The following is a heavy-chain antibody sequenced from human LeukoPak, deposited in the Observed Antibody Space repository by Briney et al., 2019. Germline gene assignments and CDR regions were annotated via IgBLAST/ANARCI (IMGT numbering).Heavy chain of an antibody. CDR2: VHLDGRT. J-gene: IGHJ4*02. V-gene: IGHV4-4*02. Sequence: KASETLSLTCAVSGGSVSSTNWWTWFRQPPGKGLEWIGEVHLDGRTNYKPSLTGRLTMSVDLYENHISLKLTSVPAADTAVYYCAREGGFYRPLDYSGQGTLVTVSS. D-gene: IGHD3-3*01. CDR3: AREGGFYRPLDY. CDR1: GGSVSSTNW.